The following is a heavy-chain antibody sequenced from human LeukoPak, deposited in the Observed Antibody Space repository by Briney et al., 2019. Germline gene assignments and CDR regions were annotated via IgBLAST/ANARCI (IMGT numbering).Heavy chain of an antibody. J-gene: IGHJ4*02. Sequence: GASVKVSCKASGYTFTSYDINWVRQATGQGLEWMGWMNPNSGNTGYAQKFQGRVTMTRNTSISTAYMELSSLRSDDTAVYYCARGRIAAAVPHFDYWGQGTLVTVSS. V-gene: IGHV1-8*01. D-gene: IGHD6-13*01. CDR2: MNPNSGNT. CDR3: ARGRIAAAVPHFDY. CDR1: GYTFTSYD.